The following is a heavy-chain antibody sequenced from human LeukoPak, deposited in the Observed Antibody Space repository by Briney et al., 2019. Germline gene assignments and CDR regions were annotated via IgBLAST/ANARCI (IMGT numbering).Heavy chain of an antibody. J-gene: IGHJ4*02. V-gene: IGHV4-4*02. CDR2: VNLQGST. Sequence: SETLSLTCGVSGGSITNTNYWTWVRQPPGKGLEWIGEVNLQGSTNYNPSLMGRVAISVDTSENHISLQLTYVTAADTAVYYCAREGGPYRPLDYSGQGTLVTVSS. CDR3: AREGGPYRPLDY. CDR1: GGSITNTNY.